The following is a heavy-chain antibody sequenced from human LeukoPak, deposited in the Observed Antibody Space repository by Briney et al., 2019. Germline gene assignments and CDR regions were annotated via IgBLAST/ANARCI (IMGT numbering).Heavy chain of an antibody. V-gene: IGHV3-13*01. J-gene: IGHJ6*03. CDR1: GFTFSSFD. CDR2: IGTASDT. Sequence: GGSLRLSCAASGFTFSSFDMHWVRQPTGQGLEWVSTIGTASDTYYPGSVEGRFTLSRDNAKNYLYLQMNSLAAGDTAVYYCARGPPRGKYYYMDVWGKGTTVTVSS. D-gene: IGHD1-1*01. CDR3: ARGPPRGKYYYMDV.